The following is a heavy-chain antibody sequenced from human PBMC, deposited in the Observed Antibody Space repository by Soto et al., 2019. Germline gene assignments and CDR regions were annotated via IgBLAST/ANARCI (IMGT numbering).Heavy chain of an antibody. D-gene: IGHD3-16*02. CDR2: INHSGSP. CDR3: ARASVFGVIDRAYYYFDY. V-gene: IGHV4-34*01. Sequence: QVQLQQWSAGLLKPSETLSLTCAVYGGSISGYYWSWIRQPPGKGRDWIGEINHSGSPNYNPPLKSRVPISVDTSKTQLAAKLRSVTAADTAVYYCARASVFGVIDRAYYYFDYLGQGTLVTVSS. CDR1: GGSISGYY. J-gene: IGHJ4*02.